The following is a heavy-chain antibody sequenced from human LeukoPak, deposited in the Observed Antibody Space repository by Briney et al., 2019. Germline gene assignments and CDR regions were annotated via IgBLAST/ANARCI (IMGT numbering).Heavy chain of an antibody. J-gene: IGHJ4*02. CDR2: ISGSGGST. CDR1: GFTFSSYA. V-gene: IGHV3-23*01. Sequence: GGSLRLSCAASGFTFSSYAMSWVRQAPGKGLEWVSAISGSGGSTYYADSVKGRFTISRDNSKNTLYLQMNSLRAEDTAVYYCANSIAAAQHYSDYWGQGTLVTVSS. CDR3: ANSIAAAQHYSDY. D-gene: IGHD6-13*01.